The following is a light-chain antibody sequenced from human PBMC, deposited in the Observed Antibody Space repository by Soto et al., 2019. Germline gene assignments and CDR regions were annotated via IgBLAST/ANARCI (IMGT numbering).Light chain of an antibody. V-gene: IGLV1-40*03. Sequence: QAVVTQPPSVSGAPGQSVTISCTGSSSNIGAGSDVHWYQHLPGTPPKVLIYGNNNRPSGVPDRFSGSKSGASASLSIAGLQAEDEADYYCQSYDSSLRGSLFGGGTKVTVL. J-gene: IGLJ2*01. CDR1: SSNIGAGSD. CDR2: GNN. CDR3: QSYDSSLRGSL.